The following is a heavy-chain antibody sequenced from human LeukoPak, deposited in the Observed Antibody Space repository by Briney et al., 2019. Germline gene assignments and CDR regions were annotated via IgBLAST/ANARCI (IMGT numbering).Heavy chain of an antibody. CDR3: AKGGGYSRNAFDI. Sequence: GGSLRLSCAASGFTFSNYGMNWVRQPPGKGLEWVSTISAPGGNTYYADSVTGRFTISRDSSKSTLYLQMNSLRAEDTAVYYCAKGGGYSRNAFDIWGQGTMVTVSS. J-gene: IGHJ3*02. CDR1: GFTFSNYG. V-gene: IGHV3-23*01. D-gene: IGHD2-15*01. CDR2: ISAPGGNT.